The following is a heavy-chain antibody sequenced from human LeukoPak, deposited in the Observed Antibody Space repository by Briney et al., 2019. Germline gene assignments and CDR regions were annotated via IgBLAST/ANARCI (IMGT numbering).Heavy chain of an antibody. CDR2: IIPIFGTA. Sequence: SVKVSCTASGGTYSSYAISWVRQAPGQGLEWMGGIIPIFGTANYAQKFQGRVTITTDESTSTTYMELSSLRSEDTAVYYCARDRATTVTKSFAFDIWGQGTMVTVSS. CDR1: GGTYSSYA. V-gene: IGHV1-69*05. J-gene: IGHJ3*02. D-gene: IGHD4-17*01. CDR3: ARDRATTVTKSFAFDI.